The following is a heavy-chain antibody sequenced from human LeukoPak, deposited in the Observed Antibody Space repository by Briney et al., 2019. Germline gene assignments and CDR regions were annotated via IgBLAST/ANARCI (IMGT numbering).Heavy chain of an antibody. V-gene: IGHV1-69*05. D-gene: IGHD3-22*01. J-gene: IGHJ5*02. Sequence: GASVKASCKASGGTFSSYAISWVRQAPGQGLEWMGGIIPIFGTANYAQKFQGRVTITTDESTSTAHMELSSLRSEDTAVYYCASGNYYDSSGYYVSWGQGTLVTVSS. CDR2: IIPIFGTA. CDR1: GGTFSSYA. CDR3: ASGNYYDSSGYYVS.